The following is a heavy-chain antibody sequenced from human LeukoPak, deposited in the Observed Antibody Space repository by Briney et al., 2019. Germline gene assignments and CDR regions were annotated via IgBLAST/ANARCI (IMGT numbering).Heavy chain of an antibody. D-gene: IGHD6-19*01. V-gene: IGHV3-9*01. CDR3: AKAPSYSSGWPAEYFQH. CDR2: ISWNSGSI. J-gene: IGHJ1*01. Sequence: QSGGSLRLSCAASEFTFEDYAMHWVRQAPGKGLEWVSGISWNSGSIDYADSVKGRFTISRDNAKNSLYLQMNSLRAEDTALYYCAKAPSYSSGWPAEYFQHWGQGTLVTVSS. CDR1: EFTFEDYA.